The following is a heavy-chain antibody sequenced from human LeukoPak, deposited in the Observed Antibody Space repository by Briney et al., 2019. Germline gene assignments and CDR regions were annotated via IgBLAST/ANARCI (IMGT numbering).Heavy chain of an antibody. CDR2: INRSGGT. Sequence: SSETLSLTCAVYGGSFSGYFWSWIRQPPGQGLEWIGEINRSGGTNYNPSLKSRVTMSLDTSNNQFSLKLGSVTAADTALYYCARGGVGDRLRNWGQGTLVTVSS. CDR3: ARGGVGDRLRN. V-gene: IGHV4-34*01. J-gene: IGHJ4*02. CDR1: GGSFSGYF. D-gene: IGHD2-21*02.